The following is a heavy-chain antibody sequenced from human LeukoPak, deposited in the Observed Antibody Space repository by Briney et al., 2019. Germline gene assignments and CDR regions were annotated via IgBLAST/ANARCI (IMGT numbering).Heavy chain of an antibody. CDR1: GGSISSSNW. CDR3: ASLPTDDYGDYGGLY. CDR2: IYHSGST. Sequence: SETLSLTCAVSGGSISSSNWWSWVRQPPGKGLEWIGEIYHSGSTNYNPSLKSRVTISVDKSKNQFSLKLSSVTAADTAVYYCASLPTDDYGDYGGLYWGQGTLVTVSS. J-gene: IGHJ4*02. V-gene: IGHV4-4*02. D-gene: IGHD4-17*01.